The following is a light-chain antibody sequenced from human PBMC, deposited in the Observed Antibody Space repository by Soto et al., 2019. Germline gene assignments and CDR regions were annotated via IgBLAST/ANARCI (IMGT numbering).Light chain of an antibody. Sequence: DIQMTQSPSSVSASVGDRVTITCRASQGISSWLAWYQQKPGKAPKLLIYGTSSLQRGVPSRFSGSGSGTDFTLTISNLQPEDFATYFCQHSNSFLVLTFGGGTKVEMK. V-gene: IGKV1-12*01. CDR2: GTS. CDR1: QGISSW. CDR3: QHSNSFLVLT. J-gene: IGKJ4*01.